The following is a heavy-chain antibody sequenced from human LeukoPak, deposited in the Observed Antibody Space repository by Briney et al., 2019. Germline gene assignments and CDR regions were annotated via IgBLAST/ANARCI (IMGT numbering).Heavy chain of an antibody. Sequence: GGSLRLSCAASGFTFSTYSMNWVRQAPGKGLEWVSFISPRSDYIYYADSVKGRFTISRDNAKNSLSLLMNSLSAEDTAVYYCATGPPGGLVRQFQHWGQGTLVTVSS. J-gene: IGHJ1*01. CDR2: ISPRSDYI. V-gene: IGHV3-21*01. D-gene: IGHD1-26*01. CDR3: ATGPPGGLVRQFQH. CDR1: GFTFSTYS.